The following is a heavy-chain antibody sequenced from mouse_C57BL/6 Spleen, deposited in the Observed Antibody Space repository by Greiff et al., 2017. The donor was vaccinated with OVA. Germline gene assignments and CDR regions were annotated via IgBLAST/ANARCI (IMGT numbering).Heavy chain of an antibody. V-gene: IGHV1-74*01. J-gene: IGHJ1*03. CDR2: IHPSDSDT. CDR1: GYTFTSYW. Sequence: QVQLKQPGAELVKPGASVKLSCKASGYTFTSYWMHWVKQRPGQGLEWIGRIHPSDSDTNYNQKFKGKATLTVDKSSSTAYMQLSSLTSEYAAVYYYDYGGNKYGYFDVWGKGTTVTVSS. CDR3: DYGGNKYGYFDV. D-gene: IGHD1-1*02.